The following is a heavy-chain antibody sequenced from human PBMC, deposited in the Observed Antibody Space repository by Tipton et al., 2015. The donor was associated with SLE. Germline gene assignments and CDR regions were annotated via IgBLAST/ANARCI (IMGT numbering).Heavy chain of an antibody. Sequence: TLSLTCAVSGASIGSGGYSWNWIRQPPGKGLQWIGYIFHSGITYYNPSLKSRVTMSVDTSRNQFSLKLSSVTAADTAVYYCARAGYDATGYFMNYFDYWGQGALVTVSS. CDR3: ARAGYDATGYFMNYFDY. J-gene: IGHJ4*02. CDR2: IFHSGIT. V-gene: IGHV4-30-2*01. D-gene: IGHD3-22*01. CDR1: GASIGSGGYS.